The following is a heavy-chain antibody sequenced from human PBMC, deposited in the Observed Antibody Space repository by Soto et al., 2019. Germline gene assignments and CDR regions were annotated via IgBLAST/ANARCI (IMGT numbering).Heavy chain of an antibody. CDR2: FDPEDGET. V-gene: IGHV1-24*01. CDR3: ATKVYCSGGSCYSTALSAFDI. CDR1: GYTLTELS. Sequence: ASVKVSCKVSGYTLTELSMHWVRQAPGKGLEWMGGFDPEDGETIYAQKFQGRVTMTEDTSTDTAYMELSSLRSEDTAVYYCATKVYCSGGSCYSTALSAFDIWG. J-gene: IGHJ3*02. D-gene: IGHD2-15*01.